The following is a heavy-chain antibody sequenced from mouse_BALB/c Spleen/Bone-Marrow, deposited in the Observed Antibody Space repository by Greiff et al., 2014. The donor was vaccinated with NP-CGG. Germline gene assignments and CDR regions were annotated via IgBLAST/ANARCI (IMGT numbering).Heavy chain of an antibody. CDR3: AREGGAMDY. Sequence: EVQRVESGGGLVQPGGSRKLSCAASGFTFSDYGMAWVRQAPGEGPEWVAFISNLAYSIYYADTVTGRFTISRENAKNTLYLEMSSLRSEDTAMYYCAREGGAMDYWGQGTSVTVSS. CDR2: ISNLAYSI. J-gene: IGHJ4*01. V-gene: IGHV5-15*02. CDR1: GFTFSDYG.